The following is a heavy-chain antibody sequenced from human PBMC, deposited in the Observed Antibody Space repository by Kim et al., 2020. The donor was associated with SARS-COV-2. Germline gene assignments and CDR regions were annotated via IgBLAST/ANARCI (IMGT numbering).Heavy chain of an antibody. J-gene: IGHJ4*02. V-gene: IGHV1-18*01. D-gene: IGHD3-10*01. Sequence: ASVKVSCKASGYTFTSYGISWVRQAPGQGLEWMGWISAYNGNTNYAQKLQGRVTMTTDTSTSTAYMELRSLRSDDTAVYYCARALTMVQGVILFDYWGQGTLVTVSS. CDR1: GYTFTSYG. CDR2: ISAYNGNT. CDR3: ARALTMVQGVILFDY.